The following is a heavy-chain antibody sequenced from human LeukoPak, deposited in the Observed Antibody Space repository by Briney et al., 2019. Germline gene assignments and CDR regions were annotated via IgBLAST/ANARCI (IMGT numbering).Heavy chain of an antibody. CDR2: IYHSGST. J-gene: IGHJ5*02. V-gene: IGHV4-4*02. D-gene: IGHD3-10*01. Sequence: SGTLSLTCAVSGGSISSSNWWSWVRQPPGKGLEWIGEIYHSGSTNYNASLKSRVTISVDESKNQFSLKLSSVTAADTAVYYCARDLWFGETNWFDPWGQGTLVTVSS. CDR3: ARDLWFGETNWFDP. CDR1: GGSISSSNW.